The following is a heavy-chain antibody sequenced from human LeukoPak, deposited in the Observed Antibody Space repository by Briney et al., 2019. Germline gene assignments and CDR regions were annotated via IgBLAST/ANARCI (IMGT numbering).Heavy chain of an antibody. V-gene: IGHV3-23*01. Sequence: GGSLRLSCAASGFTFSSYAMSWVRQAPGKGLEWVSAISGSGGSTYYADSVKGRFTISRDNSKNTLYLQMNSLRAEDTAVYYCAKDRLHSGGWQYYYYGMDVWGQGTTVTVSS. CDR3: AKDRLHSGGWQYYYYGMDV. CDR2: ISGSGGST. CDR1: GFTFSSYA. J-gene: IGHJ6*02. D-gene: IGHD6-19*01.